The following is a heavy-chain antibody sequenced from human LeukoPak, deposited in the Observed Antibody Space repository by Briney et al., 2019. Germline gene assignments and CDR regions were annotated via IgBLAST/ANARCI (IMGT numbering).Heavy chain of an antibody. CDR3: ATFQGYSSGWSIDY. V-gene: IGHV3-21*01. CDR1: GFTSSSYS. D-gene: IGHD6-19*01. J-gene: IGHJ4*02. CDR2: ISSSSSYI. Sequence: PGGSLRLSCAASGFTSSSYSMNWVRQAPGKGLEWVSSISSSSSYIYYADSVKGRFTISRDNAKNSLYLQMNSLRAEDTAVYYCATFQGYSSGWSIDYWGQGTLVTVSS.